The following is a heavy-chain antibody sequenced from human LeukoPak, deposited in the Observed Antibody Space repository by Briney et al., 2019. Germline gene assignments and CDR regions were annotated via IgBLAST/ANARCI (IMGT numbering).Heavy chain of an antibody. V-gene: IGHV3-21*01. CDR2: ISSASSYI. CDR3: AGCPRITNRCYGRFDY. J-gene: IGHJ4*02. Sequence: GGSLRLSCAASGFTFSSYSVNWVRQAPGKGLEWVSSISSASSYIYYADSVKGRFTISRDNANNSLYLQMDSLRAEDTAVYYCAGCPRITNRCYGRFDYWGQGTLVTVSS. D-gene: IGHD3-10*01. CDR1: GFTFSSYS.